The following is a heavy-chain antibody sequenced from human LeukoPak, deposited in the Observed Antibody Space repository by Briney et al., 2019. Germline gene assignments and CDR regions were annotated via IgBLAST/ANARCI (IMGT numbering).Heavy chain of an antibody. V-gene: IGHV3-66*02. J-gene: IGHJ4*02. Sequence: PGGSLRLSCAASGFTVSSNYMSWVRQAPGKGLEWVSIIYSGGATYYADSVKGRFTISRDNFKNTLYLQMKSLRTEDTAVYYCAKDGSAYYYDSSGYYPDYWGQGTLVTVSS. CDR2: IYSGGAT. CDR3: AKDGSAYYYDSSGYYPDY. CDR1: GFTVSSNY. D-gene: IGHD3-22*01.